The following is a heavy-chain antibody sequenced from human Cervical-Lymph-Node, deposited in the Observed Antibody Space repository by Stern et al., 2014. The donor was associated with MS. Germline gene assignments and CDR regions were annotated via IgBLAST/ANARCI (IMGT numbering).Heavy chain of an antibody. J-gene: IGHJ4*02. CDR2: IFPGGSDI. CDR1: GYTFTSYW. Sequence: EVQLVESGPEVKRPGESLKISCQASGYTFTSYWIGWVRQMPGKGLEWIAIIFPGGSDIRCNPSFRCQVTSSADKSSRTAYLQWNNLKASDTAIYYCARQRYFDYWGQGTLVTVSS. V-gene: IGHV5-51*01. CDR3: ARQRYFDY.